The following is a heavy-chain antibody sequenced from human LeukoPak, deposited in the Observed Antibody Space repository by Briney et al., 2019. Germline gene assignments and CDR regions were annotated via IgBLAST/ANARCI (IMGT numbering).Heavy chain of an antibody. CDR2: ISNDDGRT. CDR3: AREVYSYALDALDL. CDR1: GFIFNNYG. V-gene: IGHV3-23*01. Sequence: PGGSLRLTCAASGFIFNNYGLIWVRQAPGKGLEWVSAISNDDGRTTYADFVNGRLTISRDNSKNTLYLQMNSLRSEDTSVYYCAREVYSYALDALDLWGQGTMVTVSS. J-gene: IGHJ3*01. D-gene: IGHD2-2*01.